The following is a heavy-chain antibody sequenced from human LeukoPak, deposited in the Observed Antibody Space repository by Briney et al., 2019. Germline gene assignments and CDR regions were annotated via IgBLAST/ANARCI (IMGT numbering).Heavy chain of an antibody. J-gene: IGHJ5*02. CDR2: INSIGNIT. D-gene: IGHD2-21*02. V-gene: IGHV3-74*01. Sequence: GGSLGLSCAASGFTFSNYWMHWVRQAPGKGPAWVSRINSIGNITSYADSVKGRFTISRDNAKNTLYLQMNSLRAEDTALYYCARSPNCGGDCSWGQGTLVIVSS. CDR1: GFTFSNYW. CDR3: ARSPNCGGDCS.